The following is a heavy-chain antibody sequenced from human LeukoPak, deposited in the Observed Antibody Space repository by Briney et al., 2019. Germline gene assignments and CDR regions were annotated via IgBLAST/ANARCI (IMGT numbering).Heavy chain of an antibody. CDR3: AKSGGYGLIDY. V-gene: IGHV4-39*01. Sequence: SETLSLTCNVSGVCISSSSYYWGWIRQPPGKGLEWIGSIYSSGSTYYNSSLKSRVTISIDTSKNQVSLKMSSVTAADTAVYYCAKSGGYGLIDYWGQGTLVTVSS. CDR1: GVCISSSSYY. CDR2: IYSSGST. J-gene: IGHJ4*01. D-gene: IGHD6-25*01.